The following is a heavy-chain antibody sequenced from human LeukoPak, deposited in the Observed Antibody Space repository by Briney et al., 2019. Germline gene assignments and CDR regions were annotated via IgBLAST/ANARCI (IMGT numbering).Heavy chain of an antibody. CDR3: ARLLWYYDSSGYSPQYFDY. CDR1: GYSFTSYW. J-gene: IGHJ4*02. D-gene: IGHD3-22*01. V-gene: IGHV5-51*01. CDR2: IYPGDSDT. Sequence: GESLKISRKGSGYSFTSYWIGWVRQMPGKGLEWMGIIYPGDSDTRYSPSFQGQVTISADKSISTAYLQWSSLKASDTAMYYCARLLWYYDSSGYSPQYFDYWGQGTLVTVSS.